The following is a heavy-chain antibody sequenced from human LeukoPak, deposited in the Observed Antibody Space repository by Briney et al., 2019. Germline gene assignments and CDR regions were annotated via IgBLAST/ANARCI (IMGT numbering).Heavy chain of an antibody. CDR3: ARDRSPSY. J-gene: IGHJ4*02. V-gene: IGHV3-7*01. CDR1: RFTLRNYW. D-gene: IGHD2-15*01. CDR2: IKEDGSEK. Sequence: PGGSLRLSCVASRFTLRNYWMSWFRQAPGKGLEWVANIKEDGSEKYYVDSVKGRFTISRDNARNSLYLQMNSLRAGDTALYYCARDRSPSYWGQGALVTVSS.